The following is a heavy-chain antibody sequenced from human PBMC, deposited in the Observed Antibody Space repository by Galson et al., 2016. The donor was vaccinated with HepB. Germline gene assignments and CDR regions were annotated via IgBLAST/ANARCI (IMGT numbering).Heavy chain of an antibody. CDR2: TKNEAQSYTT. V-gene: IGHV3-72*01. J-gene: IGHJ4*02. D-gene: IGHD1-26*01. Sequence: SLRLSCAASGFTISDHYMDWVRQAPGKGLEWVGRTKNEAQSYTTEYAASVKGRFTISRDESRNSIYLQMNSLKTEDTAVYYCTRWRSGSCDSWGQGTLVTVSS. CDR3: TRWRSGSCDS. CDR1: GFTISDHY.